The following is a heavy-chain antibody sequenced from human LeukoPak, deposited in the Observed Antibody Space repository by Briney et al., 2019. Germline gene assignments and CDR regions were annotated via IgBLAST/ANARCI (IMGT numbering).Heavy chain of an antibody. D-gene: IGHD3-22*01. CDR1: GFTFDDYG. Sequence: GGSLRLSCAASGFTFDDYGMSWVRQAPGKGLEWVSGINWNGGSTGYADSVRGRFTISRDNAKNSLYLQKNSLRAEDTALYYCARGPLQTIPTSKIVVYYYPFDYWGQGTLVTVSS. CDR2: INWNGGST. V-gene: IGHV3-20*04. CDR3: ARGPLQTIPTSKIVVYYYPFDY. J-gene: IGHJ4*02.